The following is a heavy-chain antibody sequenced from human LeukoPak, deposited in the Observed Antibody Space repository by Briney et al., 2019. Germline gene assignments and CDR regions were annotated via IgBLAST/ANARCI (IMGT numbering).Heavy chain of an antibody. V-gene: IGHV3-30*03. CDR1: GFTFSGYG. D-gene: IGHD5-24*01. Sequence: GGSLRLSCAASGFTFSGYGMHWFRQAPGQGLEWVALISYDGTKKYYADSVKGRFTISSDSSKNTLYLQMNSLRVEDTAVYYCATRNNGCPYHWGQGTLVTVSS. J-gene: IGHJ4*02. CDR2: ISYDGTKK. CDR3: ATRNNGCPYH.